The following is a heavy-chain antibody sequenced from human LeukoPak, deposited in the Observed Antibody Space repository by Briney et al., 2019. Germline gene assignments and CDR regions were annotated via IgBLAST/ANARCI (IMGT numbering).Heavy chain of an antibody. CDR3: AREADIAAAGTAVFGY. CDR2: INTNTGNP. J-gene: IGHJ4*02. CDR1: GYTFTSYA. V-gene: IGHV7-4-1*02. Sequence: ASVKVSCKASGYTFTSYAMNWVRQAPGQGLEWMGWINTNTGNPTYAQGFTGRFVFSLDTSASTAYLQISSLKAEDTAVYYCAREADIAAAGTAVFGYWGQGTLVTVSS. D-gene: IGHD6-13*01.